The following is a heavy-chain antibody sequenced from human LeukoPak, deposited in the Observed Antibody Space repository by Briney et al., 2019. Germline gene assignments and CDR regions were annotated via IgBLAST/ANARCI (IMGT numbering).Heavy chain of an antibody. Sequence: GASVKVSCKAPGYIFTAYYMHWVRQAPGQGLEWLGWINPNSGGTNYAQKFQGRVTMTRDMSTSTAYMELSSLRSDDTAVYYCARAGVVDPHIGFFDPWGQGTLVTVSS. CDR2: INPNSGGT. CDR1: GYIFTAYY. D-gene: IGHD2-15*01. J-gene: IGHJ5*02. CDR3: ARAGVVDPHIGFFDP. V-gene: IGHV1-2*02.